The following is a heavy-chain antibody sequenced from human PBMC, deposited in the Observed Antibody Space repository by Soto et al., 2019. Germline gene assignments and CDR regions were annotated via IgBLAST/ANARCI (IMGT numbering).Heavy chain of an antibody. J-gene: IGHJ4*02. Sequence: SETLSLTCSVSGESISSADLRLIRQPPGRGLEWIAYIDYSGSTHPNPSLKSRVTMSLDTSKNQFSLKLSSVTASDTAVYFCARHSGTYDFDSWGQGTLVTVSS. CDR2: IDYSGST. CDR1: GESISSAD. D-gene: IGHD1-26*01. CDR3: ARHSGTYDFDS. V-gene: IGHV4-59*01.